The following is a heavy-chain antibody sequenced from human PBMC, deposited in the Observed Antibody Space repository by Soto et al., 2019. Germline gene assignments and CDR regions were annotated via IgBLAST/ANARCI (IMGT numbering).Heavy chain of an antibody. CDR3: ARGPVGKRGIAAAGRGYYYYGMDV. D-gene: IGHD6-13*01. Sequence: PSETLSLTCAVYGGSFSGYYWSWIRQPPGKGLEWIGEINHSGSTNYNPSLKSRVTISVDTSKNQFSLKLSSVTAADTAVYYRARGPVGKRGIAAAGRGYYYYGMDVWGQGTTVTVSS. CDR2: INHSGST. J-gene: IGHJ6*02. CDR1: GGSFSGYY. V-gene: IGHV4-34*01.